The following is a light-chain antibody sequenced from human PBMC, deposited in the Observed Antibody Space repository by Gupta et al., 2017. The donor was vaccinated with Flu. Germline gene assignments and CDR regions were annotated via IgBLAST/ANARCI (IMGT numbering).Light chain of an antibody. V-gene: IGKV1-39*01. Sequence: IQMTQPPSSLSASVGDRVTITCRASQSINTYLNWYQRKPGKAPKLLMYAASTLQSGAPSRFSGSGSGTGFTLIINSLQPEDFATYYCQQSYSIPLTFGGGTKVEIK. CDR1: QSINTY. CDR3: QQSYSIPLT. J-gene: IGKJ4*01. CDR2: AAS.